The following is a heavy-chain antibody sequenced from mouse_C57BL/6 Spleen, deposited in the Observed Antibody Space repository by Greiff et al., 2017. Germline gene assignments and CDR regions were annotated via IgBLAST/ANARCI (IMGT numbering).Heavy chain of an antibody. CDR1: GYTFTSYW. J-gene: IGHJ2*01. CDR2: INPSSGYT. V-gene: IGHV1-7*01. CDR3: ARADDYVGY. D-gene: IGHD2-4*01. Sequence: VPLQQSGAELAKPGASVKLSCKASGYTFTSYWMHWVKQRPGPGLEWLGYINPSSGYTKYNQKFKDKATLTADKSSSTAYMQLSRLTYEDSAVEYFARADDYVGYWGQGTTLTVSS.